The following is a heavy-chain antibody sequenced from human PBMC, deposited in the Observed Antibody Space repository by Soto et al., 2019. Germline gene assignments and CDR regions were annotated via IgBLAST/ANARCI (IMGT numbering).Heavy chain of an antibody. D-gene: IGHD2-15*01. J-gene: IGHJ6*03. V-gene: IGHV3-30*18. CDR1: GFTFSSYG. CDR2: ISYDGSNK. CDR3: ANSSPRRYCSGGSCYFDYYYYYMDV. Sequence: GGSLRLSCAASGFTFSSYGMHWVRQAPGKGLEWVAVISYDGSNKYYADSVKGRFTISRDNSKNTLYLQMNSLRAEDTAVYYCANSSPRRYCSGGSCYFDYYYYYMDVWGKGTTVTVSS.